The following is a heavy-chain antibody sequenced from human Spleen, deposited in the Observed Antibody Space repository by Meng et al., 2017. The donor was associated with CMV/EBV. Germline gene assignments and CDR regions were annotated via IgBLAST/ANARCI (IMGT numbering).Heavy chain of an antibody. CDR2: ISSSSNTI. CDR1: GSTFSDYY. V-gene: IGHV3-11*04. Sequence: GESLKISCAASGSTFSDYYMSWIRQAPGKGLEWVSYISSSSNTIYYADSVRGRFSVSRDNSKNSLYLQMNSLRAKDTAVYYCAKEGRPDYDFWSAYGMDVWGQGTTVTVSS. J-gene: IGHJ6*02. CDR3: AKEGRPDYDFWSAYGMDV. D-gene: IGHD3-3*01.